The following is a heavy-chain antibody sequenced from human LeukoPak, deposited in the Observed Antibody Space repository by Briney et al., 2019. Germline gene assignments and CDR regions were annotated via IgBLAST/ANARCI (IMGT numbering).Heavy chain of an antibody. J-gene: IGHJ4*02. CDR2: ISAYNGNT. Sequence: ASVKVSCKASGGTFSSYAISWVRQAPGQGLEWMGWISAYNGNTNYAQKLQGRVTMTTDTSTSTAYMELRSLRSDDTAVYYCARGDSSWFYFDYWGQGTLVTVSS. V-gene: IGHV1-18*01. CDR1: GGTFSSYA. CDR3: ARGDSSWFYFDY. D-gene: IGHD6-13*01.